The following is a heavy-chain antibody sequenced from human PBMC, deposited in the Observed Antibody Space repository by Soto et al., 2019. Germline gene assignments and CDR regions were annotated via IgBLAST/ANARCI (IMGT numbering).Heavy chain of an antibody. CDR2: INPNSGGT. CDR3: AREHDFWSGHYYYYGMDV. J-gene: IGHJ6*02. V-gene: IGHV1-2*04. CDR1: GYTFTGYY. Sequence: ASVKVSCKASGYTFTGYYMHWVRQAPGQGPEWMGWINPNSGGTNYAQKFQGWVTMTRDTSISTAYMELGRLRSDDTAVYYCAREHDFWSGHYYYYGMDVWGQGTTVTVSS. D-gene: IGHD3-3*01.